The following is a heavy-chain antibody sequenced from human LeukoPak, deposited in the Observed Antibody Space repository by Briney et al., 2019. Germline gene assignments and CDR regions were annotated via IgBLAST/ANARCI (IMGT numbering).Heavy chain of an antibody. CDR2: MYYSGST. J-gene: IGHJ6*03. Sequence: PSETLSLTCTVSGGSISSSIHYWAWIRQPPGKGLEWIGSMYYSGSTYYNPSIKSRLTISLDRSENQFSLKLSSVTAADTAVYYCARFPGSAEYRHYYYMDVWGKGTTVTVSS. CDR3: ARFPGSAEYRHYYYMDV. D-gene: IGHD2-15*01. V-gene: IGHV4-39*07. CDR1: GGSISSSIHY.